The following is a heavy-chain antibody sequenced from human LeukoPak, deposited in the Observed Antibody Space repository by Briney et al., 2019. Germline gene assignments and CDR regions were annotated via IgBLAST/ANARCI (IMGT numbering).Heavy chain of an antibody. J-gene: IGHJ6*03. V-gene: IGHV3-30*02. D-gene: IGHD4-11*01. Sequence: PGGSLRLSCVASGFIFNNYGMHWVRQAPGKGLQWVAFIRYYGTDKYYADSVKGRFTISRDNAKNSLYLQMNSLRAEDTALYYCARDPTDYKGSYMDVWGKGTTVTVSS. CDR3: ARDPTDYKGSYMDV. CDR2: IRYYGTDK. CDR1: GFIFNNYG.